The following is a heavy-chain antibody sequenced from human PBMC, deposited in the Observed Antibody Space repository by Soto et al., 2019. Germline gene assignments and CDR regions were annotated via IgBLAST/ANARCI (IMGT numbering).Heavy chain of an antibody. CDR3: ARRSIAAAGWWFDP. D-gene: IGHD6-13*01. V-gene: IGHV4-31*03. CDR2: IYYSGST. J-gene: IGHJ5*02. CDR1: GGSISSGGYY. Sequence: QVQLQESGPGLVKPSQTLSLTCTVSGGSISSGGYYWSWIRQHPGKGLEWIGYIYYSGSTYYNPSLKSRVTISVDTSKNQFSLKLSSVTATDTAVYYCARRSIAAAGWWFDPWGQGTLVTVSS.